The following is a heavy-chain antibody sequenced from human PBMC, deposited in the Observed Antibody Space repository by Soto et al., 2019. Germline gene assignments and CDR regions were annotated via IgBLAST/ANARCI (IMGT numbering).Heavy chain of an antibody. CDR2: ISSNGGST. Sequence: RRLSCSASGFTFSSYAMHWVRQAPGKGLEYVSAISSNGGSTYYADSVKGRFTISRDNSKNTLYLQMSSLRAEDTAVYYCVTGTAMVPTDYWGQGTLVTVSS. CDR3: VTGTAMVPTDY. V-gene: IGHV3-64D*06. D-gene: IGHD5-18*01. J-gene: IGHJ4*02. CDR1: GFTFSSYA.